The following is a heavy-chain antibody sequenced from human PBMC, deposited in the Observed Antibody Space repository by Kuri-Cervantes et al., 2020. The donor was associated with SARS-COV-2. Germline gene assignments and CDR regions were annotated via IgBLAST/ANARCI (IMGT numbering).Heavy chain of an antibody. CDR2: ISGSGGST. J-gene: IGHJ3*02. V-gene: IGHV3-23*01. D-gene: IGHD5-18*01. CDR1: GFTFSSYS. Sequence: ETLSLTCAASGFTFSSYSMSWVRQAPGKGLEWVSAISGSGGSTYYADSVKGRFTISRDNSKNTLYLQQNSLRAEDTAVYYCAKGLIHQSDAFYIWGQGTMVTVSS. CDR3: AKGLIHQSDAFYI.